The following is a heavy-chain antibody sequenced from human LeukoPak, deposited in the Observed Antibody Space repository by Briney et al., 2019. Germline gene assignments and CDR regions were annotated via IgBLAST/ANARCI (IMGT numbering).Heavy chain of an antibody. CDR3: ARHARRDAYNPNDY. J-gene: IGHJ4*02. CDR2: IHSTGTT. D-gene: IGHD5-24*01. CDR1: GGSISSYY. Sequence: SETLSLSCTVSGGSISSYYWSWIRQPPGKELQWIGYIHSTGTTKFNPSLESRVTMSVDTSKNQFSLKLSSVTAADTAVYYCARHARRDAYNPNDYWGQGTLVIVSS. V-gene: IGHV4-4*09.